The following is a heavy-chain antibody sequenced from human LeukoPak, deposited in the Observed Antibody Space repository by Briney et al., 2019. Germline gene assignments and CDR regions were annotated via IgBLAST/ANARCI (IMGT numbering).Heavy chain of an antibody. D-gene: IGHD6-13*01. J-gene: IGHJ6*02. CDR3: AVTGYSSSWYESYYYYGMDV. V-gene: IGHV1-8*01. Sequence: ASVKVSCKASGYTFTSYDINWVRQATGHGLEWMGWMNPNSGNTGYAQKFQSRDTMTRNTSSSTAYMKLSSMRPEDTAVYYCAVTGYSSSWYESYYYYGMDVWGQGTTVTVSS. CDR1: GYTFTSYD. CDR2: MNPNSGNT.